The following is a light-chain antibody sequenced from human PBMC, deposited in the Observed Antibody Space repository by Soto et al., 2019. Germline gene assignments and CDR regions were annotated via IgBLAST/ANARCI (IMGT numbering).Light chain of an antibody. CDR1: QGIRND. CDR3: QQDNSYTWK. CDR2: DAS. Sequence: FSTSASVVAQVTIICRASQGIRNDLGWYQQKPGKAPKLLIYDASTLQSGAPSRFRGAESGTEFTLTIRSLQPDDFAVYYCQQDNSYTWKFGQGTKVEIK. V-gene: IGKV1-17*01. J-gene: IGKJ1*01.